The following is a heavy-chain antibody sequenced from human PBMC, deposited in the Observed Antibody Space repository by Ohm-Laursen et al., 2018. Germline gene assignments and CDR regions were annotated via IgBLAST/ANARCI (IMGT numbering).Heavy chain of an antibody. CDR1: GGTFSSYA. CDR3: AREGYRNWFDP. Sequence: SVKVSCKASGGTFSSYAISWVRQAPGQGLEWMGWISAYNGNTNYAQKLQGRVTMTTDTSTSTAYMELRSLRSDDTAVYYCAREGYRNWFDPWGQGTLVTVSS. D-gene: IGHD2-2*01. CDR2: ISAYNGNT. J-gene: IGHJ5*02. V-gene: IGHV1-18*01.